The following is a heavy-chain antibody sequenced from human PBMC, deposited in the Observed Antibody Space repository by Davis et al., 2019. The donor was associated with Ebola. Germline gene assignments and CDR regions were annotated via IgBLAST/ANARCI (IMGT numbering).Heavy chain of an antibody. CDR3: TSGTNYDSSGYSPDY. D-gene: IGHD3-22*01. J-gene: IGHJ4*02. CDR1: GFTFSDYY. Sequence: GESLKISCAASGFTFSDYYMSWIRQAPGKGLEWVSYISSSSSYTNYADSVKGRFTISRDNAKNSLYLQMNSLRAEDTAVYYCTSGTNYDSSGYSPDYWGQGTLVTVSS. V-gene: IGHV3-11*06. CDR2: ISSSSSYT.